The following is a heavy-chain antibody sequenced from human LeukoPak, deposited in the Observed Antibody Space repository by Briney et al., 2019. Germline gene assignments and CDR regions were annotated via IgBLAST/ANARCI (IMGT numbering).Heavy chain of an antibody. CDR3: ARERNLEIAVAGTIFGY. V-gene: IGHV3-66*01. Sequence: GGSLRLSCAASGFTVSGNYMSWVRQAPGKGLEWVSVIYSGGSTYYADSVKGRFTISRDNSKNTLYLQMKSLRAEDTAVYYCARERNLEIAVAGTIFGYWGQGTLVTVSS. J-gene: IGHJ4*02. D-gene: IGHD6-19*01. CDR1: GFTVSGNY. CDR2: IYSGGST.